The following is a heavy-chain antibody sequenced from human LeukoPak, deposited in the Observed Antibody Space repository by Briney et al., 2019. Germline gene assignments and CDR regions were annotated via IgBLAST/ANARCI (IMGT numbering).Heavy chain of an antibody. V-gene: IGHV3-23*01. D-gene: IGHD1-7*01. J-gene: IGHJ4*02. CDR3: AKDERNWNYNLASQTYD. CDR2: ISGSGGST. Sequence: QAGGSLRLSCAASGFTFSSYAMSWVRQAPGKGLERVSAISGSGGSTYYADSVKGRFTVSRDNSKNTLYLQMSSLRAEDTAVYYCAKDERNWNYNLASQTYDWGQGTLVTVSS. CDR1: GFTFSSYA.